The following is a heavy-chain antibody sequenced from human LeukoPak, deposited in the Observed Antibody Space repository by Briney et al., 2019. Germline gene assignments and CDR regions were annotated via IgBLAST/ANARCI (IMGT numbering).Heavy chain of an antibody. D-gene: IGHD5-12*01. CDR1: GCTFSSYA. CDR2: ISPIFGTA. Sequence: GASVKLSCKASGCTFSSYAISWVRQAPGQGLEWMGMISPIFGTANYAQKFQGRVTITRDESTSTAYMELSSLRSEDTAVYYCANATVATTMTWWGQGTLVTVSS. J-gene: IGHJ4*02. V-gene: IGHV1-69*05. CDR3: ANATVATTMTW.